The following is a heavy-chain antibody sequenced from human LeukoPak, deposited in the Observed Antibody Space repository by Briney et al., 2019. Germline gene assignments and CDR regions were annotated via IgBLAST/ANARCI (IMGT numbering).Heavy chain of an antibody. Sequence: PSETLSLTGPVSGASIRSSYYYWGGIRQPPGKGLEWIGSIYDSGSTYCNPSLKSRVTISVDTSKNQFSLKLNSVTAADTAVYYCARRYGPWGQGTLVTVSS. D-gene: IGHD3-16*01. CDR1: GASIRSSYYY. CDR3: ARRYGP. V-gene: IGHV4-39*01. CDR2: IYDSGST. J-gene: IGHJ5*02.